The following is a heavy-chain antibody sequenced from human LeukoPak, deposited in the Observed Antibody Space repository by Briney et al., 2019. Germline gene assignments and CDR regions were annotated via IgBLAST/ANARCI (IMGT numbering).Heavy chain of an antibody. J-gene: IGHJ4*02. CDR3: ARDQGSLTRSWYTGY. Sequence: ASVKVPCKPSGYTFTGYHIHWVRQAPRRGLEWMGRINPYSGDTNFAQKFQGRVTMTRDTSITTAYMDLSSLTPDDTAVYFCARDQGSLTRSWYTGYWGQGTQVTVSS. CDR2: INPYSGDT. V-gene: IGHV1-2*06. CDR1: GYTFTGYH. D-gene: IGHD6-13*01.